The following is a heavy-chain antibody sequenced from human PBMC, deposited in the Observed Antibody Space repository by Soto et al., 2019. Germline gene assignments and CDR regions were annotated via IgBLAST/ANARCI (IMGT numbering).Heavy chain of an antibody. D-gene: IGHD6-19*01. CDR3: ARSVAVPGAHIDY. CDR1: GGSISGSY. V-gene: IGHV4-59*01. CDR2: VYYTGST. J-gene: IGHJ4*02. Sequence: SETLSLTCSVSGGSISGSYWSWIRQSPGKGLEWLGYVYYTGSTNYSPSLRSRVSISVDTSKNEFSLRLSSVTAADTAVYFCARSVAVPGAHIDYWGQGTQVTVT.